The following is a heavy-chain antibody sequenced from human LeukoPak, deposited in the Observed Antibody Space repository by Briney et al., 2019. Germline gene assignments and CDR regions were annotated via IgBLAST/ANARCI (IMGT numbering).Heavy chain of an antibody. Sequence: ETLSLTCTVSDDSISDYYRGWTRQPPGKGLEWVANIKRDGSVKNYLDSVKGRFIISRDNAKNTFYLQMNSLRAEDTAVYYCASEAGAAPDWYFDLWGRGTLVTVSS. J-gene: IGHJ2*01. CDR3: ASEAGAAPDWYFDL. CDR1: DDSISDYY. V-gene: IGHV3-7*01. D-gene: IGHD6-19*01. CDR2: IKRDGSVK.